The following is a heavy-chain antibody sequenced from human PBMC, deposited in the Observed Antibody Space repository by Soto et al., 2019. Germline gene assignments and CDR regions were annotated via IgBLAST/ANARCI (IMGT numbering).Heavy chain of an antibody. CDR3: ARVHSATGSMHFDH. CDR1: GFTFSNAW. J-gene: IGHJ4*01. Sequence: GGSLRLSCAASGFTFSNAWMSWVRQAPGKGLEWVGRIKSKTDGGTTDYAAPVKGRFTISRDDSKNTLYLQMNSLKTEDTAVYYCARVHSATGSMHFDHWGHGTLVTVSS. V-gene: IGHV3-15*01. CDR2: IKSKTDGGTT. D-gene: IGHD3-9*01.